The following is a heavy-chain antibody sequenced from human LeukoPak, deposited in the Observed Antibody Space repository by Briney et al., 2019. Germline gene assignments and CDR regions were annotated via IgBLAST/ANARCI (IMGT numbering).Heavy chain of an antibody. Sequence: GGSLRLSCAASGFTFSSYAMSWVRQAPGKGLEWVAVISYDGSNKYYADSVKGRFTISRDNSKNTLYLQMNSLRAEDTAMYYCAKAGPAVGMDVWGQGTTVTVSS. V-gene: IGHV3-30*18. CDR1: GFTFSSYA. CDR2: ISYDGSNK. CDR3: AKAGPAVGMDV. J-gene: IGHJ6*02.